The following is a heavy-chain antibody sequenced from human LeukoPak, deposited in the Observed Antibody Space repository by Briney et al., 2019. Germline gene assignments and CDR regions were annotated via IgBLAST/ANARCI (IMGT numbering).Heavy chain of an antibody. V-gene: IGHV3-30-3*01. D-gene: IGHD3-3*01. J-gene: IGHJ6*02. CDR1: GFTFSDHY. CDR2: ISYDGSNK. CDR3: ARDVAVDFWSGYYSRSYYYYGMDV. Sequence: GGSLRLSCAASGFTFSDHYMDWVRQAPGKGLEWVAVISYDGSNKYYADSVKGRFTISRDNSKNTLYLQMNSLRAEDTAVYYCARDVAVDFWSGYYSRSYYYYGMDVWGQGTTVTVSS.